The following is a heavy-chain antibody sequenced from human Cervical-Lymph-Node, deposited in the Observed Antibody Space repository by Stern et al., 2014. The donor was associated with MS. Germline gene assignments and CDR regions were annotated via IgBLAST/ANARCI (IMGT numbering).Heavy chain of an antibody. CDR3: ASPLTATSVPFGYYGMDV. D-gene: IGHD4-17*01. V-gene: IGHV1-69*01. Sequence: VQLKESGAEVKKPGSSVKVSCKASGGTFSNYATSWVRQAPGQGLEWMGGIVPLFGKPNYAQKFQGRVTITADESTSTAYMDLSSLRSEETAVYYCASPLTATSVPFGYYGMDVWGQGTTVTVS. CDR2: IVPLFGKP. CDR1: GGTFSNYA. J-gene: IGHJ6*02.